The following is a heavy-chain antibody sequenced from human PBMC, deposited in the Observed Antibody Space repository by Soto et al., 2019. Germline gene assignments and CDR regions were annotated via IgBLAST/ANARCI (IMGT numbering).Heavy chain of an antibody. Sequence: AASGFTFSSYGMHWVRQAPGKGLEWVAVIWFDGSNKFYADSVKGRFTISRDNSKNTVSLQMNSLRDEDSAAYYCATTGPYWGQGTLVTVSS. J-gene: IGHJ4*02. CDR1: GFTFSSYG. CDR2: IWFDGSNK. CDR3: ATTGPY. V-gene: IGHV3-33*01.